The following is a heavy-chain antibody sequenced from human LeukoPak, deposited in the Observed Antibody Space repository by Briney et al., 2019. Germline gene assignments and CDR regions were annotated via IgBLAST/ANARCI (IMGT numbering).Heavy chain of an antibody. CDR3: ARRRSSGWQFDY. D-gene: IGHD6-19*01. CDR2: IYYSGST. Sequence: SETLSLTCTVSGGSISHYYWSWSRQPPGKGLEWIGYIYYSGSTNYNPSLKSRATISVDTSKNQFSLKVSSVTAADTAVYYCARRRSSGWQFDYWGQGALVTVSS. J-gene: IGHJ4*02. V-gene: IGHV4-59*08. CDR1: GGSISHYY.